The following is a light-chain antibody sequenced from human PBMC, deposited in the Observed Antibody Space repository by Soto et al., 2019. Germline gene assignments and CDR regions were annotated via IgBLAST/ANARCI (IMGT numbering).Light chain of an antibody. CDR3: QHSYSPPIR. J-gene: IGKJ5*01. CDR2: TAS. CDR1: QSISSH. Sequence: ILVKLSTASLSASVGETVTITCRASQSISSHLNWYQQKPGKAPNLLMYTASNLQSGVPSRFSGSGSGTDFTLTISSLQPEDFTTYYCQHSYSPPIRFGQGTRLEIK. V-gene: IGKV1-39*01.